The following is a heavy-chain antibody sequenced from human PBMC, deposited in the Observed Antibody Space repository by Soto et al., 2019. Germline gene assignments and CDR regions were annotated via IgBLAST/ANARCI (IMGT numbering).Heavy chain of an antibody. CDR3: ARTSAAGTYYYGMDV. CDR2: IYPGDSDT. CDR1: GYSFTNYG. V-gene: IGHV5-51*01. Sequence: GESLKISCKGSGYSFTNYGIGWVRQMPGKGLEWMGIIYPGDSDTRYSPSFQGQVTISADKSISTASLQWSSLKASDTAMYYCARTSAAGTYYYGMDVLGQGTTVTVSS. J-gene: IGHJ6*02. D-gene: IGHD6-13*01.